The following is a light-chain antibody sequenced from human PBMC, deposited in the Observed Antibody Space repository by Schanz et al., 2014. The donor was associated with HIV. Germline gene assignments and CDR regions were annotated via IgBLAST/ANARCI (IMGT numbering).Light chain of an antibody. CDR2: GAS. CDR3: QQYSSSPLT. V-gene: IGKV3-20*01. J-gene: IGKJ4*01. CDR1: QSVSSN. Sequence: EIVLTQSPGTLSLSPGERATLSCRASQSVSSNLAWYQQKPGQAPRLLIYGASSRATDIPDRFSGSGSGTDFTLTISRLEPEDFAVYYCQQYSSSPLTFGGGTKVEIK.